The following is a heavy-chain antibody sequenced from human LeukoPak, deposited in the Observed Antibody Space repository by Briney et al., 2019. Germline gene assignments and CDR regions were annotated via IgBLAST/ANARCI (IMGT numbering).Heavy chain of an antibody. Sequence: GGSLRLSCAASGFTVSRNYMHWVRQAPGKGLEWVSIIYSGGGTSYADSVKDRFIISRDNSKNTLYLQMNSLRAEDTAVYYCATYSSSSDYFDYWGQGTLVTVSS. CDR1: GFTVSRNY. V-gene: IGHV3-53*01. CDR3: ATYSSSSDYFDY. J-gene: IGHJ4*02. D-gene: IGHD6-6*01. CDR2: IYSGGGT.